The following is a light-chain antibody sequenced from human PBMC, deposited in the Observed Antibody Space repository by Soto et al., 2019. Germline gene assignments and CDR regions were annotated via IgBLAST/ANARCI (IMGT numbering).Light chain of an antibody. V-gene: IGKV1-33*01. J-gene: IGKJ4*01. CDR2: DVS. Sequence: DIQMIQSPSSLSASVGDRVTITCQASQDIKNYLNWYQQKPGKAPKLLIYDVSNLETGVPSRFSGSGSGTHFSLTISSLQPQDVATYYCQHYDHLPPLTFGGETRVQIK. CDR1: QDIKNY. CDR3: QHYDHLPPLT.